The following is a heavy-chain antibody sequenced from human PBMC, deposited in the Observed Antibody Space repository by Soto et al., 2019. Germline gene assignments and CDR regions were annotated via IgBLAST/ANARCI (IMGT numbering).Heavy chain of an antibody. V-gene: IGHV5-51*01. Sequence: GDSLRISCKASGYMFTTYWIGWVRQMPGKGLEWMGIIYPGDSTTRYSPSFQGQVTISADKSINTAYLQWGSLQASDTAMYYCTRHPHYYGLGSYYNADSWFDPWGQGTPVTVSS. D-gene: IGHD3-10*01. CDR1: GYMFTTYW. CDR2: IYPGDSTT. CDR3: TRHPHYYGLGSYYNADSWFDP. J-gene: IGHJ5*02.